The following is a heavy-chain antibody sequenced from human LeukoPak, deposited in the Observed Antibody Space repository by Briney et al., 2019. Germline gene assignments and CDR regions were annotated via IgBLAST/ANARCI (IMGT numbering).Heavy chain of an antibody. Sequence: GGSEGLLRGASGFTYSSLYMHWVSQAPGKGLEWVAVIWSDGSNKYYADSVKGRFTISRDKPTNTLYLQMNSLRAEDTAVYYCARYRSVCVDSWGQGTLVTVSS. V-gene: IGHV3-33*01. CDR1: GFTYSSLY. D-gene: IGHD6-19*01. CDR3: ARYRSVCVDS. CDR2: IWSDGSNK. J-gene: IGHJ5*01.